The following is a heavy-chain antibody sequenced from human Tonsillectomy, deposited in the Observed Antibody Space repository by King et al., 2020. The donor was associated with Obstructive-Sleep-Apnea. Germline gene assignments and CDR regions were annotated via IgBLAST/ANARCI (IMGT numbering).Heavy chain of an antibody. CDR2: ISSSGSTI. Sequence: VQLVESGGGLVKPGGSLRLSCAASGFTFSDDYMSWIRQAPGKGLEWVSYISSSGSTIYYADSLKGRFTISRDNAKNSLYLQMNSLRAEYTAVYYCARDPRGYYDYVWWSYRNDAFDIWGQGTMVTVSS. D-gene: IGHD3-16*02. J-gene: IGHJ3*02. V-gene: IGHV3-11*01. CDR1: GFTFSDDY. CDR3: ARDPRGYYDYVWWSYRNDAFDI.